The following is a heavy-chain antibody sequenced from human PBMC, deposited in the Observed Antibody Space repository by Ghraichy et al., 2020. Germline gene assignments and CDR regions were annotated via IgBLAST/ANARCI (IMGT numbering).Heavy chain of an antibody. CDR1: GFTFSSYE. V-gene: IGHV3-48*03. D-gene: IGHD5-18*01. CDR3: ASLSMVTSSFDY. J-gene: IGHJ4*02. CDR2: ISSSGSTI. Sequence: GGSLRLSCAASGFTFSSYEMNWVRQAPGKGLEWVSYISSSGSTIYYADSVKGRFTISRDNAKNSLYLQMNSLRAEDTAVYDCASLSMVTSSFDYWGQGTLVTVSS.